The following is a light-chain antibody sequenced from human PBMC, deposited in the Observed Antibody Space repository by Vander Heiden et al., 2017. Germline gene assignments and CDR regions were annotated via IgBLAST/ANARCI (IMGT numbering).Light chain of an antibody. CDR3: QNYLRFPLG. J-gene: IGKJ4*01. CDR1: QGISSD. V-gene: IGKV1-27*01. CDR2: AAS. Sequence: DVQLTQSPSSLSASVGGRVTITCRASQGISSDLAWYQVKPGKVPKVLIYAASTLESGVPPRFSGSGSGSDFTLTISSLQPEDVATYFCQNYLRFPLGFGGGTKVEIK.